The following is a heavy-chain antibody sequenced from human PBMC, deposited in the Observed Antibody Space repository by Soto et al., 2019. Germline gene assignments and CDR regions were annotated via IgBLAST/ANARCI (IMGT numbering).Heavy chain of an antibody. CDR2: IYYSGST. D-gene: IGHD6-13*01. CDR1: GGSISSYY. J-gene: IGHJ4*02. Sequence: SETLSLTCTVSGGSISSYYWSWIRQPPGKGLEWIGYIYYSGSTNYNPSLKSRVTISVDTSKNQFSLRLSSVTAADTAVYYCARLWGGSYPSIAAAGPFDYWGQVTLGTVSS. V-gene: IGHV4-59*01. CDR3: ARLWGGSYPSIAAAGPFDY.